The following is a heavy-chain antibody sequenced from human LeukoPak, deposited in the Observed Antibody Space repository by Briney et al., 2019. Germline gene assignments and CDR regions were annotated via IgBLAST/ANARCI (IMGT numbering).Heavy chain of an antibody. CDR3: ARVYDSAAAKYSSGWYMDYYYYYYMDV. D-gene: IGHD6-19*01. Sequence: GGSLRLSCAASGFTFSSYSMNWVRQAPGKGLEWVSSISSSSSFIYYADSVKGRFTISRDNAKNSLYLQMNSLRAEDTAVYYCARVYDSAAAKYSSGWYMDYYYYYYMDVWGKGTTVTVSS. CDR1: GFTFSSYS. J-gene: IGHJ6*03. V-gene: IGHV3-21*01. CDR2: ISSSSSFI.